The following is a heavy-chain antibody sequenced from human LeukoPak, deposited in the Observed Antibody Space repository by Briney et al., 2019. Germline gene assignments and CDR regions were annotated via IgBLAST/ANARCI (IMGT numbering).Heavy chain of an antibody. CDR2: IYTSGST. J-gene: IGHJ4*02. Sequence: PSETLSLTCTVSGGSISSYYWSWIRQPAGKGLEWIGRIYTSGSTNYNPSLKSRVTISVDTSKNQFSLKLSSVTAADTAVYYCARGRIVDTAMTIDYWGQGTLVTVSS. CDR1: GGSISSYY. CDR3: ARGRIVDTAMTIDY. V-gene: IGHV4-4*07. D-gene: IGHD5-18*01.